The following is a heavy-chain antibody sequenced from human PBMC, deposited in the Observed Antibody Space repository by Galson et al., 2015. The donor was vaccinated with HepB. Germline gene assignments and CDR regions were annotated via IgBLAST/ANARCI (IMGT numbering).Heavy chain of an antibody. CDR2: INQDGSVE. CDR1: GFTFSSYW. D-gene: IGHD6-13*01. Sequence: SLRLSCAASGFTFSSYWMSWVRQAPGKGLEWVANINQDGSVEYYVDSVKGRFTISRDNAKNSLYLQMNILRAEDTAIYYCATDYSSWSQFFQYWGQGTLVTVSS. CDR3: ATDYSSWSQFFQY. J-gene: IGHJ1*01. V-gene: IGHV3-7*01.